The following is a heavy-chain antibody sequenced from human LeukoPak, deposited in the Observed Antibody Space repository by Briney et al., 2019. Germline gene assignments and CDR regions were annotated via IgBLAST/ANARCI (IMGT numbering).Heavy chain of an antibody. CDR1: GFTFSSYS. D-gene: IGHD2-2*01. Sequence: QPGGSLRLSCAASGFTFSSYSMNWVRQAPGKGLEWVSYISSSSSTIYYADSVKGRFTISRDNSKNTLYLQMNSLRAEDTAVYYCAMLDIVVVPAADSDAFDIWGQGTMVTVSS. CDR3: AMLDIVVVPAADSDAFDI. J-gene: IGHJ3*02. V-gene: IGHV3-48*01. CDR2: ISSSSSTI.